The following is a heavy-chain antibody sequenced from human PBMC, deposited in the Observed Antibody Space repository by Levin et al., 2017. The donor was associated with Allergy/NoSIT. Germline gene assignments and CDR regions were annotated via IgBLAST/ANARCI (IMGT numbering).Heavy chain of an antibody. D-gene: IGHD3-10*01. CDR3: ARLVSSYSYYYYMDV. CDR2: IDPSDSYT. J-gene: IGHJ6*03. Sequence: KAGGSLRLSCKGSGYSFTSYWISWVRQMPGKGLEWMGRIDPSDSYTNYSPSFQGHVTISTDKSFSTAYLQWSSLKASDTAMYYCARLVSSYSYYYYMDVWGKGTTVTVSS. CDR1: GYSFTSYW. V-gene: IGHV5-10-1*01.